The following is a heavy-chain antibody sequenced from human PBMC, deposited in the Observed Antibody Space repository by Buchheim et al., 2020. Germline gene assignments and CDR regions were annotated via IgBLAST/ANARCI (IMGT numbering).Heavy chain of an antibody. Sequence: QVQLQESGPGLVKPSQTLSLTCTVSGGSISSGGYYWSWIRQHPGKGLEWIGYIYYSGSTYYNPSLKSRVTISVDTSKNQFSLKLSSVTAADTAVYYCARDKRVVITTPPYYYYYGMDVWGQGT. CDR3: ARDKRVVITTPPYYYYYGMDV. J-gene: IGHJ6*02. CDR2: IYYSGST. CDR1: GGSISSGGYY. V-gene: IGHV4-31*03. D-gene: IGHD3-22*01.